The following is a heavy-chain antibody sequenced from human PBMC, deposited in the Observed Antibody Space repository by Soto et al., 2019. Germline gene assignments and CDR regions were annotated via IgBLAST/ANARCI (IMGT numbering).Heavy chain of an antibody. CDR2: ISGGGAST. D-gene: IGHD4-4*01. Sequence: EVQLLESGGGLVQPGGSLRLSCAASGFTFTSYAINWVRQAPGEGLEWVSTISGGGASTYYSDSVKGRFTISRDNSKNTLYLQMNSLRAEDTAVYYCARDARRSNPPYYFDYWGQGTLVTVSS. CDR1: GFTFTSYA. V-gene: IGHV3-23*01. CDR3: ARDARRSNPPYYFDY. J-gene: IGHJ4*02.